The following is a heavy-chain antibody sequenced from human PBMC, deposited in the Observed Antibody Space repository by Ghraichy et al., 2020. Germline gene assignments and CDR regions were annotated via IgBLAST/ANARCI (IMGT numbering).Heavy chain of an antibody. CDR3: ASSRLHCGGDCYFSLYWYFDL. D-gene: IGHD2-21*02. CDR1: GFTFSSYW. CDR2: IKQDGSEK. J-gene: IGHJ2*01. V-gene: IGHV3-7*01. Sequence: GESLNISCAASGFTFSSYWMSWVRQAPGKGLEWVANIKQDGSEKYYVDSVKGRFTISRDNAKNSLYLQMNSLRAEDTAVYYCASSRLHCGGDCYFSLYWYFDLWGRGTLVTVSS.